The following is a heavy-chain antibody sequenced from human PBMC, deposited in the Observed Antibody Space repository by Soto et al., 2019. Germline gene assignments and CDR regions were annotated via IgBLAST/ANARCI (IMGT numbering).Heavy chain of an antibody. V-gene: IGHV5-10-1*01. CDR1: GYSFTSYW. J-gene: IGHJ5*02. D-gene: IGHD2-21*02. CDR2: IDPSDSYT. CDR3: ARHFSDSNWFDP. Sequence: GESLKISCKGSGYSFTSYWISWVRQMPGKGLEWMGRIDPSDSYTNYSPSFQGHITISADKSISTAYLQWSSLKASDTAMYYCARHFSDSNWFDPWGQGALVTVSS.